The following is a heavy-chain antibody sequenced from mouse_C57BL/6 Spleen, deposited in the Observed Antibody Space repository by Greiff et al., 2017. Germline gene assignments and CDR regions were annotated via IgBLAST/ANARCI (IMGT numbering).Heavy chain of an antibody. D-gene: IGHD2-4*01. V-gene: IGHV1-26*01. CDR2: INPNNGGT. CDR1: GYTFTDYY. CDR3: ARQGYDYLYYFDY. J-gene: IGHJ2*01. Sequence: VQLQQSGPELVKPGASVKISCKASGYTFTDYYMNWVKQSHGKSLEWIGDINPNNGGTSYNQKFKGKATLTVDKSSSTAYMELRSLTSEDSAVYYCARQGYDYLYYFDYWGQGTTLTVSS.